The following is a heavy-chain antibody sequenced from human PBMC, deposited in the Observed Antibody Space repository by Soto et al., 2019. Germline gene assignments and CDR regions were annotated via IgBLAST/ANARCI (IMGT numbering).Heavy chain of an antibody. D-gene: IGHD5-12*01. CDR2: ISSSSSTI. J-gene: IGHJ4*02. CDR3: ARDGYSAYSNGVLDY. CDR1: GFTFSSYS. V-gene: IGHV3-48*01. Sequence: EVQLVESGGGLVQRGGSLRLSCAASGFTFSSYSMNWVRQAPGKGLEWVSYISSSSSTIYYADSVKGRFTVSRDNAKNSLYLQMNSLRAEDTAVYYCARDGYSAYSNGVLDYRGQGTLVTVSS.